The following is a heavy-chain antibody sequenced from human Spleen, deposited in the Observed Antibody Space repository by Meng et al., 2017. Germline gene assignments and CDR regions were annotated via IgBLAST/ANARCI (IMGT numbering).Heavy chain of an antibody. CDR2: INHSGST. CDR3: ARFRTTNYWYFDL. CDR1: GGSFSDYY. V-gene: IGHV4-34*01. Sequence: QVPLQQWGAGLLKPSETLSLTCVVSGGSFSDYYWSWIRQPPGKGLEWIGEINHSGSTYYNPSVKSLVTISVDTSKNQFSLKLSSVTAADTAVYYCARFRTTNYWYFDLWGRGTLVTVSS. D-gene: IGHD4-17*01. J-gene: IGHJ2*01.